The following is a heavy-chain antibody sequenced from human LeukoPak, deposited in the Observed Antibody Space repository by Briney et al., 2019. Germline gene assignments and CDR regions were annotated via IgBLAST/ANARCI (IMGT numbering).Heavy chain of an antibody. Sequence: SETLSLTCTVSGGSISSSNWWSWVRQPPGKGLEWIGEIYHSGSTNYNPSLKSRVTISVDKSKNQFSLKLSSVTAADTAVYYCASSYSSSPEYFDYWGQGTLVTVSS. CDR3: ASSYSSSPEYFDY. J-gene: IGHJ4*02. CDR1: GGSISSSNW. V-gene: IGHV4-4*02. D-gene: IGHD6-6*01. CDR2: IYHSGST.